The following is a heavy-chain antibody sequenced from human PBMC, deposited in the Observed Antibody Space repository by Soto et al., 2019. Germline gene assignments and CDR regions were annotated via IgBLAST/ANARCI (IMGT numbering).Heavy chain of an antibody. D-gene: IGHD6-19*01. CDR1: GGTFSTYA. V-gene: IGHV1-69*06. J-gene: IGHJ6*02. CDR3: AREGPVAGNYGMDV. Sequence: QVQLLQSGAEVKKPVSSVKVSCKASGGTFSTYAISWVRQAPGQGLEWMGGIIPIFATPSYAQKVQGRVTITADKSTSTAYMELSSLRSEDTAVYYCAREGPVAGNYGMDVWGQGTTVTVSS. CDR2: IIPIFATP.